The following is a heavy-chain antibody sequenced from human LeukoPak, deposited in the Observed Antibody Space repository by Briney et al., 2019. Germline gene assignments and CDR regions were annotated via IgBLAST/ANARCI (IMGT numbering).Heavy chain of an antibody. D-gene: IGHD2-8*01. CDR3: AKDGMVGGAADHYFDY. J-gene: IGHJ4*02. CDR1: GLTFADYT. Sequence: PGGSLRLPCAASGLTFADYTMHWVRQAPGKGLEWVSLISRNGVATKYADSVRGRFTISRDNSKNTLYVQMNSLRAEDTAVYYCAKDGMVGGAADHYFDYWGQGTLVTVSS. V-gene: IGHV3-43*01. CDR2: ISRNGVAT.